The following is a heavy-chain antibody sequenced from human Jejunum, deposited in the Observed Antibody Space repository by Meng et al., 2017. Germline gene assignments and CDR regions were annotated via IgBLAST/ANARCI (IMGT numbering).Heavy chain of an antibody. CDR3: ARAVAYSSSWGTSNDAFDI. CDR2: INHSGTT. D-gene: IGHD6-13*01. V-gene: IGHV4-34*01. J-gene: IGHJ3*02. CDR1: GGSFSGYF. Sequence: SETLSLTCALYGGSFSGYFWTWIRQPPGKGLEWIGEINHSGTTNYNPSLKSRVTISIDTSKNQFSLRLTSVTAADTAIYYCARAVAYSSSWGTSNDAFDIWGQGTVVT.